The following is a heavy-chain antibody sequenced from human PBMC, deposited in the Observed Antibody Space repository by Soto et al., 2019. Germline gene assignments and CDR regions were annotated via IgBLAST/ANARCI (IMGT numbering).Heavy chain of an antibody. D-gene: IGHD2-2*02. CDR2: IIPIFGTA. J-gene: IGHJ5*02. V-gene: IGHV1-69*01. CDR1: GGTFSSYA. CDR3: ARRYCSSTSCYINWFDP. Sequence: QVQLVQSGAEVKKPGSSVKVSCKASGGTFSSYAISWVRQAPGQGLEWMGGIIPIFGTANYAQKFQGRVTITAVESTSTAYMELSSLRSEDTAVYYCARRYCSSTSCYINWFDPWGQGTLVTVSS.